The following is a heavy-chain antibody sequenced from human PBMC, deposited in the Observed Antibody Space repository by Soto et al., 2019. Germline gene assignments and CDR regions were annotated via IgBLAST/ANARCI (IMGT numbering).Heavy chain of an antibody. CDR2: IKSKADGGTT. J-gene: IGHJ4*02. V-gene: IGHV3-15*07. Sequence: GSLRLSCAASGFTFSNAWMNWVRQSPGKGLEWVGRIKSKADGGTTDYAAPVKGRFTISRDDSKNTLYLQMNSLKAEDTAVYYCTTDPSYVIVQSAYWGQGTLVTVSS. CDR3: TTDPSYVIVQSAY. CDR1: GFTFSNAW. D-gene: IGHD1-26*01.